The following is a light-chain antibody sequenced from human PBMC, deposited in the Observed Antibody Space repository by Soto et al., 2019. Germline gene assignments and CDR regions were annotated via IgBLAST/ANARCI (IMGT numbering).Light chain of an antibody. CDR3: QQYNPRWT. CDR1: QSISSW. CDR2: DAS. J-gene: IGKJ1*01. Sequence: DIQMTQSPSTLSASVGDRVTITCRASQSISSWLAWYQQKPGKAPNLLIYDASSLESGVPSRFSGSGSGTKFTLTISSLQPDDFATYYCQQYNPRWTFGQGTKVEIK. V-gene: IGKV1-5*01.